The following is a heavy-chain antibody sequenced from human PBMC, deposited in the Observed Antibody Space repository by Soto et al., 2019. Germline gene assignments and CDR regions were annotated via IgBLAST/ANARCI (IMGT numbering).Heavy chain of an antibody. CDR1: GASISGYY. D-gene: IGHD3-22*01. CDR3: ARVSYYDSSGYYQPYYYYGMDV. V-gene: IGHV4-4*07. Sequence: PSETLSLTCTVSGASISGYYWSWIRKSAGKGLEWIGRIYATGTTDYNPSLKSRVMMSVDTSKNQFSLKLSSVTAAATAVYYCARVSYYDSSGYYQPYYYYGMDVWGQGTTVTVSS. CDR2: IYATGTT. J-gene: IGHJ6*02.